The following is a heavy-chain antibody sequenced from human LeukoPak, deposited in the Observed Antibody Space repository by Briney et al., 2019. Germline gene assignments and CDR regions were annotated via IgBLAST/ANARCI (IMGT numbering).Heavy chain of an antibody. CDR2: INKHGSEK. CDR3: VRALASSSAEF. D-gene: IGHD6-6*01. CDR1: GFNFTSSW. Sequence: GGSLRLSCAASGFNFTSSWMSWVRQAPGQGLEWVANINKHGSEKYYVDSVEGRFTISRDNAKNSLSLQMDSLRGEDMAVYYCVRALASSSAEFWGPGTLVTVYS. J-gene: IGHJ4*02. V-gene: IGHV3-7*01.